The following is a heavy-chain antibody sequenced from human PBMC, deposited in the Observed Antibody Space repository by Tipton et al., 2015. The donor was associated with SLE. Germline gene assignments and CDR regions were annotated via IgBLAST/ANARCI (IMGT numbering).Heavy chain of an antibody. Sequence: QSGAEVKKPGASVKVSCKASGYTFTSYGISWVRQAPGQGLEWMGWLSAYNGNTNYAQKLQGRVTMTTDTSTSTAYMELRSLRSDDTAVYYCARDTPPNWGYWYFDLWGRGTLVTVSS. J-gene: IGHJ2*01. CDR2: LSAYNGNT. D-gene: IGHD7-27*01. CDR1: GYTFTSYG. V-gene: IGHV1-18*01. CDR3: ARDTPPNWGYWYFDL.